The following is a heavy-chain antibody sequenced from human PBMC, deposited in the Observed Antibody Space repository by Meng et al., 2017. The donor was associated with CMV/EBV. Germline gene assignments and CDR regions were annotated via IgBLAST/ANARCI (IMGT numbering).Heavy chain of an antibody. D-gene: IGHD5-18*01. Sequence: GESLKISCAASGFTFSSYEMNWVRQAPGKGLEWVSVIYSGGSTYYADSVKGRFTISRDNSKNTLYLQMNSLRAEDTAVYYCASGTAMELGFDYWGQGTLVTVSS. J-gene: IGHJ4*02. CDR1: GFTFSSYE. CDR2: IYSGGST. CDR3: ASGTAMELGFDY. V-gene: IGHV3-53*01.